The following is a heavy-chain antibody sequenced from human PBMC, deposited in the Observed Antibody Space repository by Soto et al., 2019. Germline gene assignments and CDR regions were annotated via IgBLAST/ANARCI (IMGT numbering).Heavy chain of an antibody. Sequence: QVQLVESGGGVVQPGRSLRLSCAASGFTFSSYAMHWVRQAPGKGLEWVAVISYDGSNKYYADSVKGRFTISRDNSKNTLYLQLNSLRAEDTAVDYCSRDEPIGFDYWGQGTLVTVSS. J-gene: IGHJ4*02. CDR2: ISYDGSNK. CDR1: GFTFSSYA. D-gene: IGHD2-15*01. CDR3: SRDEPIGFDY. V-gene: IGHV3-30-3*01.